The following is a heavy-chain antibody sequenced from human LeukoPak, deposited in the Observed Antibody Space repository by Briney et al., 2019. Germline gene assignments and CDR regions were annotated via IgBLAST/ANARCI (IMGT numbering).Heavy chain of an antibody. J-gene: IGHJ4*02. V-gene: IGHV4-34*10. Sequence: PSETLSLTCAVYGGSFSGYYWSWIRQPPGKGLEWIGHIYYSGSTYYNPSLKSRVTMSVDTSKNQFSLKLSSVTAADTAVYYCARQSDYYDSSGDFDYWGQGTLVTVSS. CDR3: ARQSDYYDSSGDFDY. CDR1: GGSFSGYY. D-gene: IGHD3-22*01. CDR2: IYYSGST.